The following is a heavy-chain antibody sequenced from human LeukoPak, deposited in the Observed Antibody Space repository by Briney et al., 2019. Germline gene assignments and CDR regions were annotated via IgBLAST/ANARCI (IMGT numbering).Heavy chain of an antibody. Sequence: GASVKVSCKASGYTFTSYDINWVRQATGQGLEWMGWMNPDSGNTGYAQEFQGRVTMTRNTSISTAYMELSSLKSDDTAVYYCARSRRWSPIDYWGQGTLVTVSS. J-gene: IGHJ4*02. CDR1: GYTFTSYD. D-gene: IGHD2-15*01. V-gene: IGHV1-8*01. CDR3: ARSRRWSPIDY. CDR2: MNPDSGNT.